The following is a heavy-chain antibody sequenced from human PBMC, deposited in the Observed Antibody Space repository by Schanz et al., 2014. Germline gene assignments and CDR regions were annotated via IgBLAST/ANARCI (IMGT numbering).Heavy chain of an antibody. J-gene: IGHJ4*02. CDR3: AKLSSSGRLAGYFDY. D-gene: IGHD6-19*01. Sequence: EVQLLESGGGLVRPGGSLRLSCAASGFTFSTYAMSWVRQAPGKGLEWVSAISGSGGSTYYADSVKGRFTISRDNSKNTLYLQMSSLRAEDTAIYYCAKLSSSGRLAGYFDYWGQGALVTVSS. V-gene: IGHV3-23*01. CDR2: ISGSGGST. CDR1: GFTFSTYA.